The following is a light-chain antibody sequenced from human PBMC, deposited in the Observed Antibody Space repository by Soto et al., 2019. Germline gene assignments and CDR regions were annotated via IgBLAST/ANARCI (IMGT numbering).Light chain of an antibody. CDR2: EAS. CDR1: QGINND. CDR3: LQHSDYPRT. Sequence: DIQMTQSPSSLSASVGDRVTISCRASQGINNDLGWYQQKPGKAPKRLIYEASTLQSGVPSRFSGSGSGTDFTLTISSLQPDDFATYYCLQHSDYPRTFGGGTQVAIK. V-gene: IGKV1-17*01. J-gene: IGKJ4*01.